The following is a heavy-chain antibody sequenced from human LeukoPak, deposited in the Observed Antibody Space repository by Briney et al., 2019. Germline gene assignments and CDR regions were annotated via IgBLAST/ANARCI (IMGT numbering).Heavy chain of an antibody. V-gene: IGHV5-51*01. D-gene: IGHD1-26*01. CDR1: GYRFTTYW. Sequence: GESLKISCKGSGYRFTTYWIGWVRQMPGKGLEWMGIIYPGDSGARYSPSFQGQVTISADKSISTAHLQWSSLKASDTAMYYCARQGGSFLSNFDYWGQGTLVTVSS. CDR2: IYPGDSGA. CDR3: ARQGGSFLSNFDY. J-gene: IGHJ4*02.